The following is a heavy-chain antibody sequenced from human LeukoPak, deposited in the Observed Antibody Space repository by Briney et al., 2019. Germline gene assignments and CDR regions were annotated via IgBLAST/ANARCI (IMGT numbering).Heavy chain of an antibody. Sequence: GGSLRLSCAASGFTFIDYWMHWVRQAPGRGLVWVSRINSDGSSTTSADSVKGRFTISRDNAKNTLYLQMNSLRAEDTAVYYCAKGGATVIDYWGQGTLVTVSS. D-gene: IGHD5-12*01. CDR3: AKGGATVIDY. J-gene: IGHJ4*02. CDR2: INSDGSST. CDR1: GFTFIDYW. V-gene: IGHV3-74*01.